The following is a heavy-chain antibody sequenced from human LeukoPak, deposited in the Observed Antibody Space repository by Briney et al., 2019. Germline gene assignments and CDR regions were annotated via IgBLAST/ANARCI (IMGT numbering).Heavy chain of an antibody. V-gene: IGHV4-59*12. CDR1: GDSISSYY. CDR3: ARGGGSLDY. CDR2: IYYSGST. J-gene: IGHJ4*02. D-gene: IGHD2-15*01. Sequence: SETLSLTCTVSGDSISSYYWSWIRQPPGKGLEWIGYIYYSGSTKYNPSLESRVTISVDTSKNQFSLKLSSVTAADTAVYYCARGGGSLDYWGQGALVTVSS.